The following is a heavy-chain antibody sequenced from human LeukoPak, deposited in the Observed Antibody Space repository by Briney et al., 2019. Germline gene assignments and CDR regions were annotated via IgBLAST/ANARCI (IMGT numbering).Heavy chain of an antibody. Sequence: GGSLRLSCAASGFTFSDYYMSWIRQAPGKGLEWVSYISSSGSTIYYADSVKGRFTISRDNSGNTLYLQMNSLGAEDTAVYYCAREEGAAAGTGFDCWGQGTLVTVSS. CDR2: ISSSGSTI. CDR3: AREEGAAAGTGFDC. J-gene: IGHJ4*02. CDR1: GFTFSDYY. V-gene: IGHV3-11*04. D-gene: IGHD6-13*01.